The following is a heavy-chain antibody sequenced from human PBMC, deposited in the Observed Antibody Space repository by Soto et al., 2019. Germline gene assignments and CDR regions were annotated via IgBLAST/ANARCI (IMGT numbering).Heavy chain of an antibody. CDR1: GGTFSSYA. V-gene: IGHV1-69*01. CDR3: ARTRDGYYDILTGPSVFDY. CDR2: IIPIFGTA. J-gene: IGHJ4*02. Sequence: QVQLVQSGAEVKKPGSSVKVSCKASGGTFSSYAISWVRQAPGQGLEWMGGIIPIFGTANYAQKFQGRVTITADESTSTEYMELSSLRSEDTAVYYCARTRDGYYDILTGPSVFDYWGQGTLVTVSS. D-gene: IGHD3-9*01.